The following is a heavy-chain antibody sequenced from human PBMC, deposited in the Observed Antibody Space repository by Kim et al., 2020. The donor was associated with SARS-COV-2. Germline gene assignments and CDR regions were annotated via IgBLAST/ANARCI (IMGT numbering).Heavy chain of an antibody. CDR2: IRTTGRQT. D-gene: IGHD2-15*01. CDR1: GFTSTGYP. V-gene: IGHV3-23*01. J-gene: IGHJ3*01. CDR3: AKEGGNNGESAFDL. Sequence: GGSLRLSCAASGFTSTGYPMTWARQAPAKGLEWVSTIRTTGRQTYYADSVKGRFTISTDDSKNTLYLQLNSLKADDTAVYYCAKEGGNNGESAFDLWGQGIVVTVSS.